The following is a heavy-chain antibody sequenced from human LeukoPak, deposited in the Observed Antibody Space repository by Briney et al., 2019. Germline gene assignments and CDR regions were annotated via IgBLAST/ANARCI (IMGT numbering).Heavy chain of an antibody. J-gene: IGHJ6*02. Sequence: SGGSLRLSCAASGFTFSSYGMHWVRQAPGKGLEWVAVISYDGSNKYYADSVKGRFTISRDNSKNTLYLQMNSLRAEDTAVYYCARDRHAYYDILTGSRRYYYGMDVWGQGTTVTVSS. CDR1: GFTFSSYG. CDR3: ARDRHAYYDILTGSRRYYYGMDV. V-gene: IGHV3-30*03. D-gene: IGHD3-9*01. CDR2: ISYDGSNK.